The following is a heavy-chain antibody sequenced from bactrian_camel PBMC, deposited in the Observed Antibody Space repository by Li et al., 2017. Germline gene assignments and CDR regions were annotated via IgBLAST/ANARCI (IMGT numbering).Heavy chain of an antibody. V-gene: IGHV3S55*01. Sequence: HVQLVESGGGSVQTGGSLRLSCAPSGLSVSDSSMAWFRQSPGKEPEAVAAIRRDDLTAYTDSVKGRFTISKDNAENSLFLQMSNLKPEDTAMYYCALGSSRQATMTARGKGTQVTVS. CDR1: GLSVSDSS. CDR2: IRRDDLT. D-gene: IGHD3*01. J-gene: IGHJ4*01.